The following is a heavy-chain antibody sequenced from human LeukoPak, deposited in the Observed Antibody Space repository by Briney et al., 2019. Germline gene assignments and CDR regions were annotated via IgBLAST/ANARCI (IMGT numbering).Heavy chain of an antibody. V-gene: IGHV4-34*01. CDR3: ARDGSGTENDY. D-gene: IGHD3-10*01. Sequence: SETLSLTCAVYGGSFSGYFWTWIRQPPGKGLEWIGEINHSGSTNYNPSLKSRVTISVDMSRNQFSLKLSSVTAADTAVYYCARDGSGTENDYWGQGTLVTVSS. J-gene: IGHJ4*02. CDR2: INHSGST. CDR1: GGSFSGYF.